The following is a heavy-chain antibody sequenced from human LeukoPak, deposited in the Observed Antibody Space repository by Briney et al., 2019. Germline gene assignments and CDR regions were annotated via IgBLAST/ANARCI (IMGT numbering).Heavy chain of an antibody. CDR1: GFTFSSFE. V-gene: IGHV3-48*03. D-gene: IGHD3-10*01. CDR3: ARGRYYGSGSTDPYYYYYMDV. Sequence: GGSLRLSCGASGFTFSSFEMNWVRQAPGKGLEWVSYISSSGSTIYYADSVKGRFTISRDNAKNSLYLQMNSLRAEDTAVYYCARGRYYGSGSTDPYYYYYMDVWGKGTTVTISS. J-gene: IGHJ6*03. CDR2: ISSSGSTI.